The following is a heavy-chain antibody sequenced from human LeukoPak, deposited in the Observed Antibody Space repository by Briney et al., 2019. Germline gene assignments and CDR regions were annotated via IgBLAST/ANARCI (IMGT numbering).Heavy chain of an antibody. V-gene: IGHV3-21*04. CDR2: ISSSSYI. Sequence: GSLRLSCAASGFTFSSYSMNWVRQAPGKGLEWVSSISSSSYIYYADSVKGRFTISRDNAKNSLYLQMNSLRAEDTAVYYCASDPFGKGLYYFDYWGQGTLVTVSS. CDR3: ASDPFGKGLYYFDY. CDR1: GFTFSSYS. D-gene: IGHD3-10*01. J-gene: IGHJ4*02.